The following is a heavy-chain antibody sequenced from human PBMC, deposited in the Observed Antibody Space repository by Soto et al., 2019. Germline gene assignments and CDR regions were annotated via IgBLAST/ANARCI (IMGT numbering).Heavy chain of an antibody. J-gene: IGHJ4*02. Sequence: QVQLVESGGGVVQPGRSLRLSCAASGFTFSSYGMHWVRQAPGKGLEWVAVISYDGSNKYYADSVKGRFTISRDNSKNTLYLQMNSLRAEDTAVYYCAKDVGLAVAGTSTFDYWGQGTLVTVSS. CDR1: GFTFSSYG. D-gene: IGHD6-19*01. V-gene: IGHV3-30*18. CDR2: ISYDGSNK. CDR3: AKDVGLAVAGTSTFDY.